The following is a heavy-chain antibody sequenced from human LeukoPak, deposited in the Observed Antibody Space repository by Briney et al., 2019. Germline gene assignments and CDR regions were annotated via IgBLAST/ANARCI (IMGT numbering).Heavy chain of an antibody. J-gene: IGHJ4*02. D-gene: IGHD3-22*01. CDR1: GYSFTNYW. CDR2: IYPGDSDT. Sequence: GESLKISCKGSGYSFTNYWIGWVSQMPGKGLEWMGIIYPGDSDTRYSPSSQGQVTISVDKSISTAYLQWSSLKASDTAMYYCARPGYYDSSGYYNFDYWGQGTLVTVSS. CDR3: ARPGYYDSSGYYNFDY. V-gene: IGHV5-51*01.